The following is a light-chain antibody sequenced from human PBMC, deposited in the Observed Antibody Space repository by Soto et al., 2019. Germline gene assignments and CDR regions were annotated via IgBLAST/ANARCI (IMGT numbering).Light chain of an antibody. CDR1: QTISSW. CDR3: QHYNSYSEA. J-gene: IGKJ1*01. CDR2: KAS. Sequence: DIRRTEYSYTLSGSVGDRVSITCRASQTISSWLAWYQQKPGKAPKLLIYKASTLKSGVPSRFSGSGSGTEFTLTISSLQPDDFATYCCQHYNSYSEAFCQGTKVDVK. V-gene: IGKV1-5*03.